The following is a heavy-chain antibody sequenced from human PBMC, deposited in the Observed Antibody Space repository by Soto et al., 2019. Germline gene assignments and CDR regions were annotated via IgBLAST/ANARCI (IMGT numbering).Heavy chain of an antibody. CDR3: AKERLDGVGTFFEF. CDR1: GFTFSNYA. Sequence: GGSLRLSCEASGFTFSNYAMSWVRQAPGKGLEWVSGISGSGRDTYYADSVKGRLTISRDNAKNTLFLQMSSLRAEDAASYYCAKERLDGVGTFFEFWGQGILVTVSS. D-gene: IGHD3-16*01. J-gene: IGHJ4*02. CDR2: ISGSGRDT. V-gene: IGHV3-23*01.